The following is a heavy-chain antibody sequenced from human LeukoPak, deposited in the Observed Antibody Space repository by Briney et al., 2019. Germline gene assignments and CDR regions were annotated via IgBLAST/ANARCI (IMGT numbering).Heavy chain of an antibody. D-gene: IGHD3-22*01. CDR3: ARDAYYYDSSGYYYGY. CDR2: ISSSSSYT. CDR1: GFTFSSYS. V-gene: IGHV3-21*01. Sequence: GGSLRLSCAASGFTFSSYSMNWVRQAPGKGLEWVSSISSSSSYTYYADSVKGRFTISRDNAKNSLYLQMNSLRAEDTAVYYCARDAYYYDSSGYYYGYWGQGTLVTVSS. J-gene: IGHJ4*02.